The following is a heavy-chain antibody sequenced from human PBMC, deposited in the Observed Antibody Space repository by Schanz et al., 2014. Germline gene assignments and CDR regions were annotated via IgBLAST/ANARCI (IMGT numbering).Heavy chain of an antibody. CDR2: ISGSGGST. J-gene: IGHJ4*02. V-gene: IGHV3-23*01. CDR1: GFTFSTYA. Sequence: EVQLLDSGGGLVQPGGSLRLSCAASGFTFSTYAMSWVRQAPGKGLEWVSAISGSGGSTYYADSVKGRFTISRDNSKNTLYLQMNSLGAEDTAVYYCAKDPSHGDYDYDFDYWGQGALVTVSS. D-gene: IGHD3-16*01. CDR3: AKDPSHGDYDYDFDY.